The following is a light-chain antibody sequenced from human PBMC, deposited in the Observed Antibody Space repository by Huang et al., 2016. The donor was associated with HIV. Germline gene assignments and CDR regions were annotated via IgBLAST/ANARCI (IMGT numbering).Light chain of an antibody. Sequence: EIVLTQSPATLSLSPGGRATLSCRASQGLANYLAWYQQKPGQAPRLLIYDAANRATGLPARCSGSGSGTDFTLTVSSLEPEDCAVYYCQQRGNWQLTFGGGTKVEIK. V-gene: IGKV3-11*01. CDR1: QGLANY. J-gene: IGKJ4*01. CDR3: QQRGNWQLT. CDR2: DAA.